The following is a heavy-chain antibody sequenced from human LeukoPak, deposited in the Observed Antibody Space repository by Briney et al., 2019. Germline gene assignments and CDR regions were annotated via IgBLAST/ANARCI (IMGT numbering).Heavy chain of an antibody. CDR1: GFTFSRYW. V-gene: IGHV3-7*01. CDR3: AREWDSGWGGTYFDN. D-gene: IGHD1-26*01. Sequence: PGGSLRLSCAASGFTFSRYWMTWARQAPGKGLEWVANIKQDGSEKFYADSLKGRLIISRDNAKSSLYLQVNSLTVEDTAVYYCAREWDSGWGGTYFDNWGQGTLVTVSS. J-gene: IGHJ4*02. CDR2: IKQDGSEK.